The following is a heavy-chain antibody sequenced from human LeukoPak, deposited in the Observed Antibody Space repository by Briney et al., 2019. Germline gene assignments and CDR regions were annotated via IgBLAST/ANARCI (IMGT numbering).Heavy chain of an antibody. Sequence: SETLSLTCTVSGDSIGSGYYWDWIRQPPGKGLEWIGSIYQSGDTFYKPSLKSRATVSVDTTNNQLSLMLSSVTAADTAVYYCTRGGDGFHIWGQGTMVIVSS. CDR1: GDSIGSGYY. CDR2: IYQSGDT. J-gene: IGHJ3*02. V-gene: IGHV4-38-2*02. CDR3: TRGGDGFHI.